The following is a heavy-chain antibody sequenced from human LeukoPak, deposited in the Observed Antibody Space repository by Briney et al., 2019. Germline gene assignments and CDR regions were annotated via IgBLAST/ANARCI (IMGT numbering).Heavy chain of an antibody. CDR1: GFTVSSNY. D-gene: IGHD3-9*01. J-gene: IGHJ4*02. V-gene: IGHV3-66*02. Sequence: PGGSLRLSCAASGFTVSSNYMSWVRQAPGKGLEWVSVIHSGGSTYYADSVKGRFTISRDNSKNTLYLQMNSLRAEDTAVYYCARYVTTYYDILTGAGVFDYWGQGTLVTVSS. CDR2: IHSGGST. CDR3: ARYVTTYYDILTGAGVFDY.